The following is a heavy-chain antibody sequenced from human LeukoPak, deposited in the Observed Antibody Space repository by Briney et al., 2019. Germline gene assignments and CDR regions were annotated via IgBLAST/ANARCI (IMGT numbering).Heavy chain of an antibody. CDR3: ARDSGLGYSSSLGDY. V-gene: IGHV1-69*05. J-gene: IGHJ4*02. CDR1: GGTFISYA. Sequence: GSSVKVSCKASGGTFISYAISWVRQAPGQGREWMGRIIPIFGTANYAQKFQGRGTIKTDENTRKDYREMSSLRSEDTAVYYCARDSGLGYSSSLGDYWGQGTLVTVSS. D-gene: IGHD6-13*01. CDR2: IIPIFGTA.